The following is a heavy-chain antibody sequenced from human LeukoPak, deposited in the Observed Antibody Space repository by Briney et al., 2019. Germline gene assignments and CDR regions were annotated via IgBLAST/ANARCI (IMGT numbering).Heavy chain of an antibody. CDR2: ISSSGSTI. J-gene: IGHJ4*02. CDR1: GFTFSSYE. CDR3: VKRTMAGVLERRTYYFDY. Sequence: GRSLRLSCAASGFTFSSYEMNWVRQAPGKGLEWVSYISSSGSTIYYADSVKGRFTISRDNAKNSLYLQMNSLRAEDTALYYCVKRTMAGVLERRTYYFDYWGQGSLVTVSP. D-gene: IGHD2-2*01. V-gene: IGHV3-48*03.